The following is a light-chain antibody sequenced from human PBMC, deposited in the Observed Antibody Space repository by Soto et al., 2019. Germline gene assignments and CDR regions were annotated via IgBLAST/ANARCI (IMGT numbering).Light chain of an antibody. V-gene: IGKV3-20*01. CDR2: GTS. CDR1: QSVSSSY. Sequence: EIVLTQSPGTLSLSPGERATLSCRASQSVSSSYLAWYQQKPGQAPRLLIYGTSSRATAIPDRFSGSGSGTDFTLTISRLEPEDFAVYYRQQYGSSSWTFGQGTKVDIK. J-gene: IGKJ1*01. CDR3: QQYGSSSWT.